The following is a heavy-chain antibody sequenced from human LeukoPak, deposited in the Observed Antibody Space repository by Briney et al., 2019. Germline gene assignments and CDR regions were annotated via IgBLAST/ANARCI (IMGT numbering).Heavy chain of an antibody. V-gene: IGHV1-46*01. D-gene: IGHD6-19*01. Sequence: ASVTVSCKASGSTFTNYYMHWVRQAPGQGLEWMGIINPSGDSKKYAQKFQGRVTMTRDTSTSTVYMELSSLRSEDTAVYYCARAGEWLVHFDYWGQGTLVTVSS. CDR1: GSTFTNYY. J-gene: IGHJ4*02. CDR2: INPSGDSK. CDR3: ARAGEWLVHFDY.